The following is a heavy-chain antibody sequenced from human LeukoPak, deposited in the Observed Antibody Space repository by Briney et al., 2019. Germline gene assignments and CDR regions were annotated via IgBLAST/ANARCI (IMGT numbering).Heavy chain of an antibody. J-gene: IGHJ3*02. D-gene: IGHD6-6*01. CDR2: IIPILGIA. CDR1: GGTFSSYA. Sequence: SVKVSCKASGGTFSSYAISWVRQAPGQGLEWMGRIIPILGIANYAQKFQGRVTITADKYTSTAYMELSSLRSEDTAVYYCARLTQSKIRSMAFDIWGQGTMVTVSS. CDR3: ARLTQSKIRSMAFDI. V-gene: IGHV1-69*04.